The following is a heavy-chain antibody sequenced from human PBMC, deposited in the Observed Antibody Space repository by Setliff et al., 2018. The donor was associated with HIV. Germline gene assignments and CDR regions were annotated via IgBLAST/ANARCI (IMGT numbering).Heavy chain of an antibody. V-gene: IGHV1-69*10. D-gene: IGHD7-27*01. CDR1: GGTFTNSA. Sequence: SVKVSCKASGGTFTNSAIGWVRQAPGQGLEWMGAIVPILGIANSAQKFQGRVTSTTDESTNTAYMELSSLRSEDTAVYYCARIPTGGAFDIWGQGTVVTVSS. CDR3: ARIPTGGAFDI. J-gene: IGHJ3*02. CDR2: IVPILGIA.